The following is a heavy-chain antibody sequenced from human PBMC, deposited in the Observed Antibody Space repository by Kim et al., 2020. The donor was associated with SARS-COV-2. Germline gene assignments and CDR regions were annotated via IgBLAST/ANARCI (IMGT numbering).Heavy chain of an antibody. CDR1: GYTFTSYY. D-gene: IGHD2-15*01. V-gene: IGHV1-46*01. J-gene: IGHJ6*02. Sequence: ASVKVSCKASGYTFTSYYMHWVRQAPGQGLEWMGIINPSGGSTSYAQKFQGRVTMTRDTSTSTVYMELSSLRSEDTAVYYCARQYLVVVANDYYGMDVWGQGTTVTVSS. CDR3: ARQYLVVVANDYYGMDV. CDR2: INPSGGST.